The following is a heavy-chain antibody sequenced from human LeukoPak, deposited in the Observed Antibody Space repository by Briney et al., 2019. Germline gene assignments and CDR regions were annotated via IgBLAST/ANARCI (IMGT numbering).Heavy chain of an antibody. D-gene: IGHD6-19*01. CDR1: GFIFSNYG. CDR3: TRESAPVGGSNAFDL. Sequence: GGSLRLSGAASGFIFSNYGMHWVGRAPGKGLEGVALIWYDARDEDYADSVKGRFTISRYNSKSTLYLQMYSLRAEDTAVYYCTRESAPVGGSNAFDLWGQGTMVTVSS. J-gene: IGHJ3*01. V-gene: IGHV3-33*01. CDR2: IWYDARDE.